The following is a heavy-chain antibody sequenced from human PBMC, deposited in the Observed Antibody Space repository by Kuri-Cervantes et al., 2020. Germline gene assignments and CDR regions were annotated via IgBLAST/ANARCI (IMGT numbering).Heavy chain of an antibody. CDR1: GGSISSGDYY. D-gene: IGHD2-15*01. CDR2: IYYSGST. Sequence: LRLSCTVSGGSISSGDYYWSWIRQPPGKGLEWIGYIYYSGSTYYNPSLKSRVTISVDTSKNQFSLKLSSVTAADTAVYYCARVGSRRASHFDYWGQGTLVTVSS. J-gene: IGHJ4*02. CDR3: ARVGSRRASHFDY. V-gene: IGHV4-30-4*01.